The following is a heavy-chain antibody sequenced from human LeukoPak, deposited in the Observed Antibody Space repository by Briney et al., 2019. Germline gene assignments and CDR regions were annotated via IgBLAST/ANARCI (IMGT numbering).Heavy chain of an antibody. CDR1: GYTFTSYG. CDR2: INAYNGNT. CDR3: ARDQGIYNYRIIDS. Sequence: ASLKVSCKASGYTFTSYGISWVRQAPGQGLEWMGWINAYNGNTNFAQKFQGRVTMTTDTSTSTAYMELRSLRSDDTAVYYCARDQGIYNYRIIDSWGQGILVTVSS. D-gene: IGHD1-20*01. J-gene: IGHJ4*02. V-gene: IGHV1-18*01.